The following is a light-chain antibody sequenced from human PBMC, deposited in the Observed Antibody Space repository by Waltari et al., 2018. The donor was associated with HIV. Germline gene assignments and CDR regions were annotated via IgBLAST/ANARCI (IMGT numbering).Light chain of an antibody. J-gene: IGLJ1*01. CDR2: EVN. V-gene: IGLV2-8*01. CDR1: SRDLGTHTY. CDR3: SSYAGNNNYV. Sequence: QPALTQPPSASGSPGQSVTTPCTGTSRDLGTHTYVSWYQQPPGRAPNLLIYEVNKRPSGVPDRFSGSKSANTASLTVSGLQVADEADYYCSSYAGNNNYVFGTGTRVTVL.